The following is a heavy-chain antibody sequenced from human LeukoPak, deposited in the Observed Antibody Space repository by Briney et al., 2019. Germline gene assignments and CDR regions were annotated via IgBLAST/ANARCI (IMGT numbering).Heavy chain of an antibody. CDR2: INNVGSHI. CDR1: GFTFSSSA. D-gene: IGHD3-10*01. J-gene: IGHJ4*02. Sequence: GGSLRLSCAASGFTFSSSAMNWVRQAPGKGLEWVSSINNVGSHIYYADSVKGRFTISRDNAKNSLYLQMNSLRAEDTAVYYCAIQKADLITMIRGVIAYWGQGTLVTVSS. V-gene: IGHV3-21*01. CDR3: AIQKADLITMIRGVIAY.